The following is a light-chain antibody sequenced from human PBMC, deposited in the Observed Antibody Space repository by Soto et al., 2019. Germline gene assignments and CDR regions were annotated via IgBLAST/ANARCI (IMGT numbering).Light chain of an antibody. J-gene: IGLJ1*01. CDR2: SNN. V-gene: IGLV1-44*01. CDR1: SSNIGSNT. Sequence: QSVLTQPPSASGTPGQRVAISCSGSSSNIGSNTVNWYQQFPQTAPKLLIYSNNQQPSGVPDRFSGSKSGTSASLAISGLQSEDEADYYCAAWDDSLHGFYVFGTGTKVTVL. CDR3: AAWDDSLHGFYV.